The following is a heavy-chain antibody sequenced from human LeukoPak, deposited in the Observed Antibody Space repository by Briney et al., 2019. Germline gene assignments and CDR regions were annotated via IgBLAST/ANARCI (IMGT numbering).Heavy chain of an antibody. J-gene: IGHJ6*02. CDR3: ARDPRYCSGGSCYPPYGMDV. Sequence: SETLSLTCIVSGGSISNGSYYWSWIRQQPGKGLEWIGYIYYSGSTYYNPSLKSRVTISVDTSKNQFSLKLSSVTAADTAVYYCARDPRYCSGGSCYPPYGMDVWGQGTTVTVSS. CDR1: GGSISNGSYY. D-gene: IGHD2-15*01. CDR2: IYYSGST. V-gene: IGHV4-31*03.